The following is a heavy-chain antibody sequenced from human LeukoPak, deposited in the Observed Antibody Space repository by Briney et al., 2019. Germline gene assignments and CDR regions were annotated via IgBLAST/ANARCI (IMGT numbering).Heavy chain of an antibody. V-gene: IGHV3-23*01. Sequence: PGGSLRLSCAASGFTFRDSAMSWVRQAPGKGLEWLSAITGSGNTKYYADSGKGRFTVSRDNNKNTLYLQMNSLRAEDTAIYYCAKEVLVVIESYFDLWGQGSLVTVSS. J-gene: IGHJ4*02. CDR3: AKEVLVVIESYFDL. D-gene: IGHD3-22*01. CDR1: GFTFRDSA. CDR2: ITGSGNTK.